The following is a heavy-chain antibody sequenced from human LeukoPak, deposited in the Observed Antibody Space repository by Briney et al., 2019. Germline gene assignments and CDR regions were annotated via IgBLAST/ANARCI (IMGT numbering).Heavy chain of an antibody. D-gene: IGHD6-13*01. CDR3: ARDSWDSSSWYYFDY. CDR2: IYTSGST. J-gene: IGHJ4*02. V-gene: IGHV4-61*02. CDR1: GGSLSSGSYY. Sequence: SETLSLTCTVSGGSLSSGSYYWSWIRQPAGMGLEWIGRIYTSGSTNYNPSLKSRLTISVDTSKNQFSLKLGSVTAADTAVYYCARDSWDSSSWYYFDYWGQGTLVTVSS.